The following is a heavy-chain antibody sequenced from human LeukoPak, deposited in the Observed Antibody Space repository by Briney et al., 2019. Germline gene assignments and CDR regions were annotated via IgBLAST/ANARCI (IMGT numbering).Heavy chain of an antibody. Sequence: ASVKVSCKVSGNTLTEFHMHWVRQAPGKGLEWMGGFDPEDDEMIYAQKFQGRVTMTEGTSTDTAYMELNSLRSEDTAVYYCATGAQRYYDGSGSWGQGTLVTVSS. CDR3: ATGAQRYYDGSGS. V-gene: IGHV1-24*01. CDR1: GNTLTEFH. D-gene: IGHD3-22*01. J-gene: IGHJ4*02. CDR2: FDPEDDEM.